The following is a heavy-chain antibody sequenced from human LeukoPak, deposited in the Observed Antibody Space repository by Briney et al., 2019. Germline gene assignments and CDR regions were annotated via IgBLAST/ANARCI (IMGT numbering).Heavy chain of an antibody. D-gene: IGHD3-22*01. CDR3: ARVGYYYDSSGYADY. Sequence: PSETLSLTCTVSGGSISSYYWSWIRQPAGKGLEWIGRIYTSGSTNYNPSLKSRGTMSVDTSKNQFSLKLSSVTAADTAVYYCARVGYYYDSSGYADYWGQGTLVTVSS. CDR2: IYTSGST. J-gene: IGHJ4*02. V-gene: IGHV4-4*07. CDR1: GGSISSYY.